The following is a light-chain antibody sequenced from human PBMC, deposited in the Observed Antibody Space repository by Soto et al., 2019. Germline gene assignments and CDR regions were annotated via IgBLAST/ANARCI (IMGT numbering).Light chain of an antibody. CDR1: SSDVDSYNY. Sequence: QSVLTQPASVSGSPGQSITISCTGTSSDVDSYNYVSWYQQHPGKAPKLIIYEVTNRPSGVSDRFSASKSGNTASLTISGLQADDEADYYCSSYTVSSTRIFGGGTKLTVL. CDR3: SSYTVSSTRI. J-gene: IGLJ2*01. V-gene: IGLV2-14*01. CDR2: EVT.